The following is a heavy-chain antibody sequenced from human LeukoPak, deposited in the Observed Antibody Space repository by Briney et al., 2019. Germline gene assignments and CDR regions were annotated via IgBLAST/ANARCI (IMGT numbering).Heavy chain of an antibody. V-gene: IGHV3-23*01. CDR1: GFTFSTSA. CDR2: ISPSGGAT. Sequence: AGGSLRLSCAASGFTFSTSAMTWVRQAPGKGLEWVSGISPSGGATHYSDSVKGRFTISRDTSRNTLYLQMNSLRADDTAVYYCSKLGLTTVPSNYWGQGALVTVSS. D-gene: IGHD4-17*01. J-gene: IGHJ4*02. CDR3: SKLGLTTVPSNY.